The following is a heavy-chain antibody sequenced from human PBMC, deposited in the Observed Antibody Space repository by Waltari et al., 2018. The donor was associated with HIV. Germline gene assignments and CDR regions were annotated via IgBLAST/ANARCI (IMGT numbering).Heavy chain of an antibody. CDR1: AFTFFSLG. J-gene: IGHJ1*01. V-gene: IGHV3-30*02. CDR3: AKDFKSRAFDPSFVDS. CDR2: IRFDGTEE. D-gene: IGHD3-9*01. Sequence: VRLVESGGGVIQPGGALTLSCAAPAFTFFSLGLHWVRQAPGRGLQWLAVIRFDGTEEYYLDSVKARFIISRDNSNNTLLLQMTDLTTDDTAIYFCAKDFKSRAFDPSFVDSWGQGTLLTISS.